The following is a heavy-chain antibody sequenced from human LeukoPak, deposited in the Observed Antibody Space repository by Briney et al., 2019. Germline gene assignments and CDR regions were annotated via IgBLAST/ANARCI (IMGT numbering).Heavy chain of an antibody. V-gene: IGHV3-21*01. CDR1: GINFNTFN. J-gene: IGHJ4*02. Sequence: PGGSLRLSCAASGINFNTFNMNWVRQAPGKGLEWVSSITSGGDYIYYADSVKGRFTTSRDNAKNSLSLQLNSLRVEDTAVYYCARGHYDVLAASYKWTPDYWGQGTLITVSS. CDR2: ITSGGDYI. CDR3: ARGHYDVLAASYKWTPDY. D-gene: IGHD3-9*01.